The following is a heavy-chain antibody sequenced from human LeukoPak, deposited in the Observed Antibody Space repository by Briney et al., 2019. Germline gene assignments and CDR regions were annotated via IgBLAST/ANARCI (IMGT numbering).Heavy chain of an antibody. V-gene: IGHV4-61*02. J-gene: IGHJ3*02. CDR3: ARGDFSSGPSRDEFDI. CDR2: IFTSGTT. Sequence: SETLSLTCTVSGGSISSGSYFWSWIRQPAGKGLEWVGRIFTSGTTNYNPSLKSRVTTSIDTSKNQFSLTLSSVTAADTAVYYCARGDFSSGPSRDEFDIWGQGTMVTVSS. CDR1: GGSISSGSYF. D-gene: IGHD3-3*01.